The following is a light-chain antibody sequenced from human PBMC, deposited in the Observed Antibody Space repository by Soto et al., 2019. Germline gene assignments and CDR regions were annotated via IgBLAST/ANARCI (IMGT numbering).Light chain of an antibody. CDR3: SSYTSSSTLV. CDR1: SSDVGGYNY. CDR2: EVS. Sequence: QSALTQPASVSGSPGQSITISCTGTSSDVGGYNYVSWYQQHPGKAPKLMIYEVSNRPSGVSNRFSGSKSGNTASLTSSGLQAEDEADYYCSSYTSSSTLVFGGGTKPTVL. V-gene: IGLV2-14*01. J-gene: IGLJ2*01.